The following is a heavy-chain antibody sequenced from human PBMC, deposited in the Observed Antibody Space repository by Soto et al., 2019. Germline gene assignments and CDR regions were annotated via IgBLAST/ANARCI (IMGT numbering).Heavy chain of an antibody. V-gene: IGHV4-59*01. CDR2: IYYSGST. CDR1: GGSISRYY. J-gene: IGHJ4*02. CDR3: AREHSSSYYFDY. Sequence: SETLSLTCTVSGGSISRYYWSWIRQPPGKGLEWIGYIYYSGSTNYNPSLKSRVTISVDTSKNQFSLKLSSVTAADTAVYYCAREHSSSYYFDYWGQGTLVTVSS. D-gene: IGHD6-6*01.